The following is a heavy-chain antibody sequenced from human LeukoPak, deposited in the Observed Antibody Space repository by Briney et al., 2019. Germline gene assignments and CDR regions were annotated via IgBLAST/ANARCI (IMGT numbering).Heavy chain of an antibody. CDR1: GFTFSSYG. CDR2: IRYDGSNK. V-gene: IGHV3-30*02. Sequence: PGGSLRLSCAASGFTFSSYGTHWVRQAPGKGLEWVAFIRYDGSNKYYADSVKGRFTISRDNSKNTLYLQMNSLRAEDTAVYYCARRPYGSGSYYDYWGQGTLVTVSS. D-gene: IGHD3-10*01. CDR3: ARRPYGSGSYYDY. J-gene: IGHJ4*02.